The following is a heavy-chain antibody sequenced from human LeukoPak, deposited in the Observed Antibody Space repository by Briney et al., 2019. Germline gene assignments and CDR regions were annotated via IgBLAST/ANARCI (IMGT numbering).Heavy chain of an antibody. V-gene: IGHV3-30-3*01. D-gene: IGHD3-22*01. CDR3: ARSYYYDSSGDEHLDY. Sequence: QTGGSLRLSCAASGFTFSSYAMHWVRQAPGKGLEWVAVISYDGSNKYYADSVKGRFTISRDNSKNTLYLQMDSLRAEDTAVYYCARSYYYDSSGDEHLDYWGQGTLVTVSS. CDR2: ISYDGSNK. CDR1: GFTFSSYA. J-gene: IGHJ4*02.